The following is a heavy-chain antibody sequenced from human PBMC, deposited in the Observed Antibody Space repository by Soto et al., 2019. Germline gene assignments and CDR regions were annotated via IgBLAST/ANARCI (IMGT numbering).Heavy chain of an antibody. CDR3: AREGDYGDYYSRGGFEP. CDR1: GFTFSSYS. Sequence: EVQLVESGGGLVKPGGSLRLSCAASGFTFSSYSMNWVRQAPGKGLEWVSSISSSSSYIYYADSVKGRFTISRDNAKNSLYLQMNSLRAEDTAVYYCAREGDYGDYYSRGGFEPWGQGTLVTVSS. J-gene: IGHJ5*02. D-gene: IGHD4-17*01. CDR2: ISSSSSYI. V-gene: IGHV3-21*01.